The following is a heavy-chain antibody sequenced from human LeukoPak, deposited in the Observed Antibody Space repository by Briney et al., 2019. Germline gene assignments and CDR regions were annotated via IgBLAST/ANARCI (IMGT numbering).Heavy chain of an antibody. J-gene: IGHJ4*02. CDR3: VRSRYSTTWSSSWEFDY. CDR1: GFTVSNNY. V-gene: IGHV3-66*01. CDR2: IYSGSST. D-gene: IGHD6-13*01. Sequence: GGSLRLSCTASGFTVSNNYMNWVRQAPGKGLEWVSVIYSGSSTYYADSVKGRFTISRDNSKNTLYLQMNSLRAEDTAVYYCVRSRYSTTWSSSWEFDYWGQGTLVTVSS.